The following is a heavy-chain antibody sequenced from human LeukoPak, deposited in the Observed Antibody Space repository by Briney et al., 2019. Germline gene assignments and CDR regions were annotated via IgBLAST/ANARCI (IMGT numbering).Heavy chain of an antibody. CDR2: IYTSGST. J-gene: IGHJ4*02. D-gene: IGHD3-22*01. Sequence: PSETLSLTCTVSGGSIRSSYWSWFRQPAGKGLEWIGRIYTSGSTNYNPPLKSRVTMSLDTSKNHFSLNLRSVTAADTAVYFCATDDYDSAVYSYWGQGTLVTVSS. V-gene: IGHV4-4*07. CDR1: GGSIRSSY. CDR3: ATDDYDSAVYSY.